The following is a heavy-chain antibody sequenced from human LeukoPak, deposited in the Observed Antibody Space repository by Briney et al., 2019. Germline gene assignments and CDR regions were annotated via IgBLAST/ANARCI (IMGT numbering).Heavy chain of an antibody. CDR2: IGTAGDT. CDR3: ARGTYYYDSSGYAILDY. CDR1: GFTFSSYD. D-gene: IGHD3-22*01. Sequence: PGGSLRLSCAASGFTFSSYDMHWVRQARGKGLEWVSAIGTAGDTYYPASVKGRFTISRENAENSLYLQMNSLRAGDTAVYYCARGTYYYDSSGYAILDYWGQGTLVTVSS. V-gene: IGHV3-13*01. J-gene: IGHJ4*02.